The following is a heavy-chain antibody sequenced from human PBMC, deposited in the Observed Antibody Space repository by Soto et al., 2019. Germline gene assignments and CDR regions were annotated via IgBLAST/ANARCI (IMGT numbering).Heavy chain of an antibody. J-gene: IGHJ6*02. Sequence: SVKVSCKASGFTFTSSAVQWVRQARGQRLEWIGWIVVGSGNTNYAQKFQERVTITRDMSTSTAYMELSSLRSEDTAVYYCAAETYYCYSSDPLGMDVWGQRTTVTVSS. CDR1: GFTFTSSA. D-gene: IGHD3-22*01. CDR2: IVVGSGNT. V-gene: IGHV1-58*01. CDR3: AAETYYCYSSDPLGMDV.